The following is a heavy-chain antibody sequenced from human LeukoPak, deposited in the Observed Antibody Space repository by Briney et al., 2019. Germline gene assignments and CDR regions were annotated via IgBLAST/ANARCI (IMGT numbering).Heavy chain of an antibody. J-gene: IGHJ4*02. CDR3: ARDSGSYYSTDYYFDY. CDR2: IYYSGST. CDR1: GGSMSTYY. D-gene: IGHD3-10*01. Sequence: SETLSLTCTVSGGSMSTYYWNWIRQPPGKGLEWIGYIYYSGSTNYNPSLKSRVTMSVDPSKNQFSLKLSSVTAADTAVYYCARDSGSYYSTDYYFDYWGQGTLVTVSS. V-gene: IGHV4-59*01.